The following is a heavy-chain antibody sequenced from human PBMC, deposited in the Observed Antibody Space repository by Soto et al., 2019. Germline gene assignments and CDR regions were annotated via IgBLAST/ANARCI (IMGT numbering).Heavy chain of an antibody. V-gene: IGHV4-31*03. CDR1: GGSFSSGSYS. D-gene: IGHD3-3*01. CDR3: TRRARHYDFIDT. Sequence: QVQLQESGPGLVKTSRTLSLTCTVSGGSFSSGSYSWSWIRQLPGRGLEWMGYIYDSGSTFYRPSLKSRVSILMDRSTNQFSLELTSVTAADTAVYYCTRRARHYDFIDTWGRGTLVTVSS. CDR2: IYDSGST. J-gene: IGHJ5*02.